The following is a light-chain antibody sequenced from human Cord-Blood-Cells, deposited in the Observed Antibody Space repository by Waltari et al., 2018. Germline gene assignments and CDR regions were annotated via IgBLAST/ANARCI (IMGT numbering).Light chain of an antibody. V-gene: IGKV4-1*01. CDR2: WAS. CDR3: QQYYSTPLT. J-gene: IGKJ4*01. Sequence: DIVMAQSPDSLAVSLAERATITCQSSQSVLYNSNNKNYLAWYQQKPGQPPKLLIYWASTRESGVPDRFSGSGSGTDFTLTISSLQAEDVAVYYCQQYYSTPLTFGGGTKVEIK. CDR1: QSVLYNSNNKNY.